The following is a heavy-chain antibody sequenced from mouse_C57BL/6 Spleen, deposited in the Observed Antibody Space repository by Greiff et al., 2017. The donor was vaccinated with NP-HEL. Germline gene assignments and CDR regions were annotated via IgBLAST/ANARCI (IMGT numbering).Heavy chain of an antibody. CDR3: ARGHYDYDLDY. V-gene: IGHV2-2*01. CDR2: IWSGGST. D-gene: IGHD2-4*01. J-gene: IGHJ2*01. CDR1: GFSLTSYG. Sequence: QVQLQQSGPGLVQPSQSLSITCTVSGFSLTSYGVHWVRQSPGKGLEWLGVIWSGGSTDYNAAFISRLSISKDNSKSQVFFKMNSLQADDTAIYYCARGHYDYDLDYWGQGTTLTVSS.